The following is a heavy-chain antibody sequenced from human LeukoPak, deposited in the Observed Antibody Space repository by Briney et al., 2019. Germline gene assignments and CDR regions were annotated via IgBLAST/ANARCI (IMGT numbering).Heavy chain of an antibody. D-gene: IGHD3-3*01. J-gene: IGHJ3*02. CDR1: GFTFSNYS. CDR2: ISSSSSTI. Sequence: GSLRLSCAASGFTFSNYSMNWVRQAPGKGLEWVSYISSSSSTIYYADSVKGRFTISRDNAKKSLYLQMNSLRAEDTAVYYCAKSLRNAFDIWGQGTMVTVSS. CDR3: AKSLRNAFDI. V-gene: IGHV3-48*01.